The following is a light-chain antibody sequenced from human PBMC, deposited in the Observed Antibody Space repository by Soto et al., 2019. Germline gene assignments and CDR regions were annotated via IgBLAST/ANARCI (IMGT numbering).Light chain of an antibody. CDR3: QQYGSSPRYT. V-gene: IGKV3-20*01. Sequence: EIVLTQSPGTLSLSPGERATLSCRASQSVSSSYLAWYQQKPGQAPRLLIYGASSRATGIPARFSGSGSGTDFPLTISRLEPEDFAVYYCQQYGSSPRYTFGQGTKLEIK. CDR2: GAS. J-gene: IGKJ2*01. CDR1: QSVSSSY.